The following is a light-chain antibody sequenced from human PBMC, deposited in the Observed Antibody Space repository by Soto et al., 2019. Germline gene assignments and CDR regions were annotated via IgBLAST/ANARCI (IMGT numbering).Light chain of an antibody. CDR3: QQYGSSPVYT. J-gene: IGKJ2*01. Sequence: EIVLTQSPGTLSLSPGERATLSCRASQSVSSSYLAWYQQKPGQAPRLLIYGASSRAPGIPDRFSGSGSGADFTLTISRLEPEAFAVYSCQQYGSSPVYTFGQGTKLEIK. V-gene: IGKV3-20*01. CDR2: GAS. CDR1: QSVSSSY.